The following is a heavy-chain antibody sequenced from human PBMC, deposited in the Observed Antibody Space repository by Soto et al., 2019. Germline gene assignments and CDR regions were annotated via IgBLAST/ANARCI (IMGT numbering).Heavy chain of an antibody. D-gene: IGHD3-22*01. CDR3: ARGYYDSSGYYNLDY. V-gene: IGHV4-39*01. CDR1: GGSISSSSYS. J-gene: IGHJ4*02. Sequence: QLQLQESGPGLVKPSATLSLTCTVSGGSISSSSYSWAWIRQPPGKGLEWIRSIYYSGSTYYNPSLKSRVTISVDTSKNQFSLKLSSVTAADTAVYYCARGYYDSSGYYNLDYWGQGTLVTVSS. CDR2: IYYSGST.